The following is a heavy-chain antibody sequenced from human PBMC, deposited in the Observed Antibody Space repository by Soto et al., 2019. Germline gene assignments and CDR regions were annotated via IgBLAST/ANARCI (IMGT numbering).Heavy chain of an antibody. D-gene: IGHD3-3*01. CDR3: TTDGYDFWSGYYAGGDY. CDR1: GFTFSNAW. V-gene: IGHV3-15*07. CDR2: IKSKTDGGTT. J-gene: IGHJ4*02. Sequence: EVQLVESGGGLVKLGGSLRLSCAASGFTFSNAWMNWVRQAPGKGLEWVGRIKSKTDGGTTDYAAPVKGRFTISRDDSKNTLYLQMNSLKTEDTAVYYCTTDGYDFWSGYYAGGDYWGQGTLVTVSS.